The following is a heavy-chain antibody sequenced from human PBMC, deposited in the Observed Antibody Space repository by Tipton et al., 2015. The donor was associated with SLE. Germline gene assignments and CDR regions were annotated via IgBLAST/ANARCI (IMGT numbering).Heavy chain of an antibody. D-gene: IGHD6-6*01. CDR2: IYYSGST. V-gene: IGHV4-59*01. J-gene: IGHJ2*01. CDR1: GGSISSYY. CDR3: AGERVGSSSWWYFDL. Sequence: LRLSCTVSGGSISSYYWSWIRQPPGKGLEWIGYIYYSGSTNYNPSLKSRVTISVDTSKNQFSLKLSSVTAADTAVYYCAGERVGSSSWWYFDLWGRGTLVIVSS.